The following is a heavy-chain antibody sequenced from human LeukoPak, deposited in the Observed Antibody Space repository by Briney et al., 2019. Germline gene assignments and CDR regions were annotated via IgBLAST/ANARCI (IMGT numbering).Heavy chain of an antibody. CDR2: ISAYNGNT. J-gene: IGHJ3*02. V-gene: IGHV1-18*01. D-gene: IGHD2-15*01. Sequence: ASVKVSCKASDYTFTSYGISWVRQAPGQGLEWMGWISAYNGNTNYAQKLQGRVTMTTDTSTSTAYMELRSLRSDDTAVYYCARGGYFGYCSGGSCPDAFDIWGQGTMVTVSS. CDR3: ARGGYFGYCSGGSCPDAFDI. CDR1: DYTFTSYG.